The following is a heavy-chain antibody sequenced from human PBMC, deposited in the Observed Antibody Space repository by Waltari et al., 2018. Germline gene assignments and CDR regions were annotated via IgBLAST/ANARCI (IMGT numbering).Heavy chain of an antibody. CDR2: ISGSGGST. D-gene: IGHD1-26*01. Sequence: EVQLLESGGGLVQPGGSLRLSCAASGFTFSSYAMSWVRQAPGKGLEGVSAISGSGGSTYYADSVKGRFTISRDNSKNTLYLQMNSLRAEDTAVYYCAEGLSGSYLNYWGQGTLVTVSS. V-gene: IGHV3-23*01. CDR3: AEGLSGSYLNY. CDR1: GFTFSSYA. J-gene: IGHJ4*02.